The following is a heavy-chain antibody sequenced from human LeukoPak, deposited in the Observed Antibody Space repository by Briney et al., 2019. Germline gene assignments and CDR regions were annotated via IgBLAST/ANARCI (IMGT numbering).Heavy chain of an antibody. CDR1: GYTFTSYG. D-gene: IGHD5-18*01. CDR3: AREERGYSYGYNGY. CDR2: ISAYNGNT. Sequence: ASVKVCCKASGYTFTSYGISWVRQAPGQGLEWMGWISAYNGNTNYAQKLQGRVTMTTDTSTSSAYMELRSLRSDDTAVYYCAREERGYSYGYNGYWGQGTLVTVSS. V-gene: IGHV1-18*01. J-gene: IGHJ4*02.